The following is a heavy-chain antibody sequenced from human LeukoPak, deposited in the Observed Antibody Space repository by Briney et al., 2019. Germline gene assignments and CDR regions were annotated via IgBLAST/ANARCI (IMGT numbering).Heavy chain of an antibody. V-gene: IGHV1-58*02. CDR2: IVVGSGNT. Sequence: SVKVSCKASGFTFTSSAMQWVRQARGQRLEWIGWIVVGSGNTNYAQKFQERVTITRDMSTSTAYMELSSLRAEDTAVYYCAKSLRLLWFGELSSDYWGQGTLVTVSS. D-gene: IGHD3-10*01. J-gene: IGHJ4*02. CDR3: AKSLRLLWFGELSSDY. CDR1: GFTFTSSA.